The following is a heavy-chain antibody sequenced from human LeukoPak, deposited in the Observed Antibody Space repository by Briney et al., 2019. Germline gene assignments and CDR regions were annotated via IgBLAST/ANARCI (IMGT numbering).Heavy chain of an antibody. CDR3: ARETTGAGTARPFDY. Sequence: PSETLSLTCTVSGGSISNFYWSWIRQPAGKTLEWLGRIYSSGSTNYNPSLKSRVTMSLDTSKNQFSLKLSSVTAADTAVYFCARETTGAGTARPFDYWGQGTLVTVSS. V-gene: IGHV4-4*07. J-gene: IGHJ4*02. CDR2: IYSSGST. D-gene: IGHD6-13*01. CDR1: GGSISNFY.